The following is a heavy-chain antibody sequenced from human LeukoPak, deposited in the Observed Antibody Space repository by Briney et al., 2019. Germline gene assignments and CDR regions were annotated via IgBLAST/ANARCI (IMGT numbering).Heavy chain of an antibody. J-gene: IGHJ6*02. Sequence: GGSLRLSCAASGFTVSGNYMSWVRQAPGKGLEWVSVIYSGGSTYYADSVKGRFTISRDNSKNTLYLQMNSLRAEDTAVYYCARDRVTIFGVVSNYGMDVWGQGTTVTVSS. V-gene: IGHV3-66*01. CDR1: GFTVSGNY. CDR3: ARDRVTIFGVVSNYGMDV. D-gene: IGHD3-3*01. CDR2: IYSGGST.